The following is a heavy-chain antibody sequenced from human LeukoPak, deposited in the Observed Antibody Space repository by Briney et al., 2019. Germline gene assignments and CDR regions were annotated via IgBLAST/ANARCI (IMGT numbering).Heavy chain of an antibody. V-gene: IGHV1-2*02. Sequence: GASVKVSCKASGYTFTGYYMHWVRQVPGQGLEWMGWINPNNGGTNYAQKFQGRVTMTRDTSISTAYMELSRLTSDDTAVYHCARSIVGATAFDYWGQGTLVTVSS. CDR2: INPNNGGT. D-gene: IGHD1-26*01. J-gene: IGHJ4*02. CDR1: GYTFTGYY. CDR3: ARSIVGATAFDY.